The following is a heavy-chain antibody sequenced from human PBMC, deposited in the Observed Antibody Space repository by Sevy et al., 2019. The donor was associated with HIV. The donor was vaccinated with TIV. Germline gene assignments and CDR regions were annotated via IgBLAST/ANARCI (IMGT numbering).Heavy chain of an antibody. V-gene: IGHV1-24*01. CDR3: VIGDTPRLTGSCTRLKDQSLNYFHF. D-gene: IGHD2-2*01. CDR1: GYTLSEVS. CDR2: FVPEDGEI. Sequence: ASVKVSCKVPGYTLSEVSMHWVRQAPAKGLEWMGGFVPEDGEIVYAQKFQGRVTVAEDTLTDTAYLEVTNLRSEDTATYFCVIGDTPRLTGSCTRLKDQSLNYFHFWGQGTLVTVSS. J-gene: IGHJ4*02.